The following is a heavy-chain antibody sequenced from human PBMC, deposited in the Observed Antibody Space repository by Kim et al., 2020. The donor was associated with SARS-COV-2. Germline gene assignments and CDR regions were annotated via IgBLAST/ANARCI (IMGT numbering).Heavy chain of an antibody. V-gene: IGHV3-74*01. D-gene: IGHD3-3*01. Sequence: GGSLRLSCAASGFTFSSYSMHWVRQAPGKGLVWVSRITCDGSSTSYADSVKGRFTISRDNAKNTLYLQMNSLRAEDTAVYYCATIGTEWLLRDEDYWGQGTLVTASS. CDR1: GFTFSSYS. J-gene: IGHJ4*02. CDR2: ITCDGSST. CDR3: ATIGTEWLLRDEDY.